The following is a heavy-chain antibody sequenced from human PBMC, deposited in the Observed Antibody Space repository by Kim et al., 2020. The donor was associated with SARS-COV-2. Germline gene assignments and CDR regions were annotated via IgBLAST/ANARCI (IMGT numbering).Heavy chain of an antibody. CDR1: GGSITSDGYF. D-gene: IGHD3-10*01. J-gene: IGHJ4*02. CDR3: ARVSGSGSSTRLDY. CDR2: IYYTGST. V-gene: IGHV4-31*03. Sequence: SETLSLTCTVSGGSITSDGYFWSWIRQHPGKGLEWIGYIYYTGSTYYNPSLRSRVTILVDTSKTQFSLKLSSVTAADTAVYYCARVSGSGSSTRLDYWGQGTLVPASS.